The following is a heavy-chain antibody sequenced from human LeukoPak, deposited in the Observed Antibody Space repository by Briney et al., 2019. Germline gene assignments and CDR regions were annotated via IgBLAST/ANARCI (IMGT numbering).Heavy chain of an antibody. V-gene: IGHV3-30*03. J-gene: IGHJ4*02. D-gene: IGHD4-17*01. Sequence: GGSLRLSCAASGFTFSSYGMHWVRQAPGKGLEWVAIISYDGITIYYADSVEGRFTISRDNSKSTLYLQMNSLRPEDTAVYYCTTVDYGDLTPAASSDYWGQGTLVTVSS. CDR3: TTVDYGDLTPAASSDY. CDR2: ISYDGITI. CDR1: GFTFSSYG.